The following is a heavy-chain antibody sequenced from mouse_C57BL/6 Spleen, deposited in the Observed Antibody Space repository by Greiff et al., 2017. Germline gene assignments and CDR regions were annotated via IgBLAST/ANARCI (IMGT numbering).Heavy chain of an antibody. CDR3: AIGYGSSPYYFDY. Sequence: VQLQQPGAELVKPGASVKVSCKASGYTFTSYLMHWVKQRPGQGLEWIGRIHPSDSDTNYNQKLKGKATLTVDKSSSTAYMQLSSLTSEDSAVYYCAIGYGSSPYYFDYWGQGTTLTVSS. V-gene: IGHV1-74*01. D-gene: IGHD1-1*01. CDR2: IHPSDSDT. J-gene: IGHJ2*01. CDR1: GYTFTSYL.